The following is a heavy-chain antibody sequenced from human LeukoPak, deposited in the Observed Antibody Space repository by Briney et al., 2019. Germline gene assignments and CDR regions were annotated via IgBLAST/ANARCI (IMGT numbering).Heavy chain of an antibody. CDR1: GDSVIYSY. Sequence: SETLSLTCTVSGDSVIYSYWSWIRQPAGKGLELIGRLSAASTPDYNPSLKSRLTMSVDTSKNQFSLRLSSVTAADTAVYYCVRGYHISINNWFDYWGQGALVTVPS. V-gene: IGHV4-4*07. J-gene: IGHJ4*02. CDR2: LSAASTP. D-gene: IGHD3-3*01. CDR3: VRGYHISINNWFDY.